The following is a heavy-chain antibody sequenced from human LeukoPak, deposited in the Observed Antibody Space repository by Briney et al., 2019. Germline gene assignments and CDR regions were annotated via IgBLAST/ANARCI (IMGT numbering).Heavy chain of an antibody. Sequence: GGSLRLSRAASGFTFSSYAMLWVRQAPAKGLEWMAVISYDGSNKYHADSVKDRFTISRDNSKNTLYLQMNSLRAEDTAVYYCARAGSSGWYEYFDYWGRGTLVIVSS. V-gene: IGHV3-30-3*01. D-gene: IGHD6-19*01. CDR3: ARAGSSGWYEYFDY. CDR2: ISYDGSNK. CDR1: GFTFSSYA. J-gene: IGHJ4*02.